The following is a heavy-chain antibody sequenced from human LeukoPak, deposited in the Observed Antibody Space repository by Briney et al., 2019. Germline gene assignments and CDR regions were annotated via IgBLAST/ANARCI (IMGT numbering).Heavy chain of an antibody. Sequence: PGGSLRLSCAASGFTFSSYWMHWVRQAPGKGLVWVSRINSDGSSTSYADSVKGRFTISRDNSKNTLYLQMNSLRAEDTAVYFCAKEQMMYSSSPFDYWGQGTLVTVSA. CDR2: INSDGSST. V-gene: IGHV3-74*01. J-gene: IGHJ4*02. CDR3: AKEQMMYSSSPFDY. D-gene: IGHD6-19*01. CDR1: GFTFSSYW.